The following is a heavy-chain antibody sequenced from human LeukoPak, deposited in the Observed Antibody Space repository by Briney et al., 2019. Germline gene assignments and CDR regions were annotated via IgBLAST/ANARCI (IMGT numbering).Heavy chain of an antibody. CDR1: GFSFSSYA. CDR2: VSGGGDTT. Sequence: GGSLRLSCAASGFSFSSYAMSWVRQAPGKGLEWVSAVSGGGDTTYTADSVKGRYTISRDNSKNTIYLQMNTLITEDTALYYCAGISYSGTWPVGYWGQGTLVTVTA. CDR3: AGISYSGTWPVGY. V-gene: IGHV3-23*01. D-gene: IGHD6-6*01. J-gene: IGHJ4*02.